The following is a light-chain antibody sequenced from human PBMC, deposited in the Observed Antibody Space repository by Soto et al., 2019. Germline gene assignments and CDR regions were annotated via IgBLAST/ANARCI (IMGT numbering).Light chain of an antibody. CDR2: EVS. V-gene: IGLV2-14*01. CDR3: CSYTTSSTPVV. CDR1: NSDIGVYNH. Sequence: SALTQPASVSGSPGQSITISCTGTNSDIGVYNHVSWYQQEPGKAPKLMIYEVSNRPSGVSNRFSGSKSGNTASLTISGLQAEDEADYYCCSYTTSSTPVVFGGGTKLTVL. J-gene: IGLJ2*01.